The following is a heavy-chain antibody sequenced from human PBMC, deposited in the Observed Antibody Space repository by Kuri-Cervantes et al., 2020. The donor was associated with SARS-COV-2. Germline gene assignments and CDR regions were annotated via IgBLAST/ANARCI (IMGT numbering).Heavy chain of an antibody. V-gene: IGHV3-21*01. J-gene: IGHJ4*02. CDR1: GFPFSAFS. CDR3: GRGRDCSSPSCYGVSDW. Sequence: ETLSLTCAASGFPFSAFSMNWVRQAPGKGLEWVSSISGSSSYIYYVDSVKGRFTISRDNAKNSLYLQMNSLRAEDTAMYYCGRGRDCSSPSCYGVSDWWGQGTLVTVSS. D-gene: IGHD2-2*01. CDR2: ISGSSSYI.